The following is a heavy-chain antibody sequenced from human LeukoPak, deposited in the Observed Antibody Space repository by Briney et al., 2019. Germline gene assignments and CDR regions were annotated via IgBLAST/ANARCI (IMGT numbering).Heavy chain of an antibody. CDR1: GDSISSSHW. D-gene: IGHD2-2*01. V-gene: IGHV4-4*02. CDR2: INHSGST. J-gene: IGHJ4*02. CDR3: AELGYCSSTSCAKRVSDC. Sequence: PSETLSLTCAVSGDSISSSHWWSWIRQPPGKGLEWIGEINHSGSTNYNPSLKSRVTISVDTSKNQFSLKLSSVTAADTAVYYCAELGYCSSTSCAKRVSDCWGQGTLVTVSS.